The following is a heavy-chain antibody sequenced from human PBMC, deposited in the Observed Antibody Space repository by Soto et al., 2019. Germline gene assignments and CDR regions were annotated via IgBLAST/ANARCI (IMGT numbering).Heavy chain of an antibody. J-gene: IGHJ4*02. V-gene: IGHV3-23*01. CDR3: ARDRCTNGVCYAPSDY. CDR2: ISGSGSSP. D-gene: IGHD2-8*01. CDR1: GFAFNSYT. Sequence: GSLRLSCAASGFAFNSYTMAWVRQAPGKGLEWVSSISGSGSSPSYADSVQGRFIIYRDNSRTTLSLQMDSLRAEDMAVYYCARDRCTNGVCYAPSDYWGQGTLVTVSS.